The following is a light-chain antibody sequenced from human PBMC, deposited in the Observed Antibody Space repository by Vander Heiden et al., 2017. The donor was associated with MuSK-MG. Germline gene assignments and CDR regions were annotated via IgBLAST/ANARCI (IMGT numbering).Light chain of an antibody. V-gene: IGKV1-39*01. CDR1: KSISSY. CDR2: AAS. Sequence: DLQLTQSPSSLSASVGDRVTITRRASKSISSYLHWYQQKPGKAPNLLINAASSMQSGVPSRCIGSGSGTDYTLTISSRQPEDFATYYCQQKNSTPPYTFGQGTKLEIK. J-gene: IGKJ2*01. CDR3: QQKNSTPPYT.